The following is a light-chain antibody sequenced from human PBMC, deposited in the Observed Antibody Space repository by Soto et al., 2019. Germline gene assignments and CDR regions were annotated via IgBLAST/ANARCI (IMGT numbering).Light chain of an antibody. J-gene: IGKJ3*01. CDR1: QSVSSSY. CDR3: QQYGTSPLT. Sequence: EIVLTQSPGTLSLSPGERATLSCRASQSVSSSYLAWYQQKPGQAPRLLIHGASSRATGIPDRFSGSGSGTDFTLTIIRLEPEVLAVYYCQQYGTSPLTFGPGTKVDV. CDR2: GAS. V-gene: IGKV3-20*01.